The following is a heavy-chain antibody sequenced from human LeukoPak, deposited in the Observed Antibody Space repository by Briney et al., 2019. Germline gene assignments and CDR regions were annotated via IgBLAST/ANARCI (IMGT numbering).Heavy chain of an antibody. Sequence: PETLSLTCADCVGSICGYIWSWIPQPPGKGLEWMGFIYDSGSTNYNPSLKSRVTISVDTSKNQFSLKLSSVTAADTAVYYCARLRGYSCGSNYLLCWGQGSLVTVSS. CDR3: ARLRGYSCGSNYLLC. J-gene: IGHJ4*02. D-gene: IGHD5-18*01. CDR1: VGSICGYI. V-gene: IGHV4-59*08. CDR2: IYDSGST.